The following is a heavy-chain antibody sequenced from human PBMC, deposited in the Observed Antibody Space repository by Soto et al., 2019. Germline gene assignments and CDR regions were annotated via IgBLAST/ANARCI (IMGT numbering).Heavy chain of an antibody. J-gene: IGHJ6*03. V-gene: IGHV4-39*01. CDR1: GGSISSSSYY. CDR3: AGPSSGWYNYYYMDV. Sequence: SETLSLTCTVSGGSISSSSYYWGWIRHPPGKGLEWIGSIYYSGSTYYNPSLKSRVTISVDTSKNQFSLKLSSVTAADTAVYYCAGPSSGWYNYYYMDVWGKGTTVTVSS. D-gene: IGHD6-19*01. CDR2: IYYSGST.